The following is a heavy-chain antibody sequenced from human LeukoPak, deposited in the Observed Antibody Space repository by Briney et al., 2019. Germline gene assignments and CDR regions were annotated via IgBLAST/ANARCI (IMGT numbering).Heavy chain of an antibody. J-gene: IGHJ6*02. CDR2: IYYSGST. Sequence: KPSETLSLTCTVSGVSISSSSYYWGWIRQPPGKGLEWIGSIYYSGSTYYNPSLKSRVTISVDTSKNQFSLKLSSVTAADTAVYYCARPRRYYYYGMDVWGQGTTVTVSS. V-gene: IGHV4-39*01. CDR1: GVSISSSSYY. CDR3: ARPRRYYYYGMDV.